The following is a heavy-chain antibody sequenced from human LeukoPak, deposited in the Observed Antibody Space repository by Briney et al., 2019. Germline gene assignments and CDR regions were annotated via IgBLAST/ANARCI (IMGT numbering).Heavy chain of an antibody. J-gene: IGHJ4*02. CDR2: ISDSGDII. Sequence: PGGSLRLSCAASGFSFSSNAFNWVRQAPGEGLEWVSAISDSGDIIQYADSVRGRFTISRDNSKNTLYLQMNSLRVEDTAVYYCARYFFDWGQGTLVTVSS. D-gene: IGHD3-9*01. V-gene: IGHV3-23*01. CDR1: GFSFSSNA. CDR3: ARYFFD.